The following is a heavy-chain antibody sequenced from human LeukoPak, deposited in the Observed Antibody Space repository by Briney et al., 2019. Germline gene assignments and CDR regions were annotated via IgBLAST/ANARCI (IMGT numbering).Heavy chain of an antibody. D-gene: IGHD2-2*01. CDR1: GGTFSSYA. V-gene: IGHV1-69*01. Sequence: GSSVKISCKASGGTFSSYAISWVRQAPGQGLEWMGGMIAIFGTAHYAQNFQGRVTITADESTSTAYMELSSLRSEDTAVYYCARVIVVPTALPYYYYYYAMDVWGQGTTVTVSS. CDR3: ARVIVVPTALPYYYYYYAMDV. J-gene: IGHJ6*02. CDR2: MIAIFGTA.